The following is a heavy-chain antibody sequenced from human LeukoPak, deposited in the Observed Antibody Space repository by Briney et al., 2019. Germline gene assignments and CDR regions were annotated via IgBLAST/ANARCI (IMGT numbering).Heavy chain of an antibody. CDR3: AKEVSPSHGDYFDY. D-gene: IGHD4-17*01. CDR2: INWNGGTK. Sequence: PGGSLRLSCAASRFTFDDYVLGGVRPAPGRGLEWVSAINWNGGTKTYEDSLRGRFTISRANSKNSLNLQMNSLRAKDTAFYSCAKEVSPSHGDYFDYWGQGTLSPSPQ. J-gene: IGHJ4*02. V-gene: IGHV3-20*04. CDR1: RFTFDDYV.